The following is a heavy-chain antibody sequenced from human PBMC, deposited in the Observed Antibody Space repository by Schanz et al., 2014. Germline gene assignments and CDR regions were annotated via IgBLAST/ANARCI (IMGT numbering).Heavy chain of an antibody. V-gene: IGHV3-30*18. CDR3: VKDPDKYNWNDVEGMDV. Sequence: VQLVESGGGVVQPGRSLRLSCAASGFTFSSYGMHWVRQSPGKGLEWVALISYDGSNKYYADSVKGRFTISRDNSKNTLYLQMKSLRVEDTAVYYCVKDPDKYNWNDVEGMDVWGPGTTVTVSS. CDR1: GFTFSSYG. CDR2: ISYDGSNK. J-gene: IGHJ6*01. D-gene: IGHD1-1*01.